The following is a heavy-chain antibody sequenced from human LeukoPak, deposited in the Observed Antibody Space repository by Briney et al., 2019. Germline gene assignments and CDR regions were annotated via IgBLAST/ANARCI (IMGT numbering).Heavy chain of an antibody. CDR3: TNKVFA. CDR2: MKPDGSDK. V-gene: IGHV3-7*02. Sequence: GGSLRLSCAASGFTFSSYWMTWVRQAPGKGLEWVANMKPDGSDKYYVDSVKGRFTISRDNAKNSVYLQMNGLRAEDTAVYYCTNKVFAWGPGNLVTVSS. J-gene: IGHJ4*02. CDR1: GFTFSSYW.